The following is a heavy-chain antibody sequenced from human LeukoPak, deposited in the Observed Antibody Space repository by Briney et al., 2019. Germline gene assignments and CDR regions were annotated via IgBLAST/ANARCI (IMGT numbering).Heavy chain of an antibody. CDR1: GGSISSYY. Sequence: SETLSLTCTVSGGSISSYYWSRIRQPAGKGLEWIGRIYTSGSTNYNPSLKSRVTMSVDTSKNQFSLKPSSVTAADAAVYYCARGGDFWSGYYRLHPFDYWGQGTLVTVSS. CDR3: ARGGDFWSGYYRLHPFDY. J-gene: IGHJ4*02. D-gene: IGHD3-3*01. V-gene: IGHV4-4*07. CDR2: IYTSGST.